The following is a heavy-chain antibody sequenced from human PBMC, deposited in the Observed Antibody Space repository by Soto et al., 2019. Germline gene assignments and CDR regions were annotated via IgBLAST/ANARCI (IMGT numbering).Heavy chain of an antibody. D-gene: IGHD1-26*01. CDR3: ASPLGIVGATIYRFDY. CDR1: GYTFTGYY. Sequence: GASVKVSCKASGYTFTGYYMHWVRQAPGQGLEWMGWINPNSGGTNYAQKFQDRVTMTRDTSISTAYMELSRLRSDDTAVYYCASPLGIVGATIYRFDYWGQGTLVTVSS. J-gene: IGHJ4*02. CDR2: INPNSGGT. V-gene: IGHV1-2*02.